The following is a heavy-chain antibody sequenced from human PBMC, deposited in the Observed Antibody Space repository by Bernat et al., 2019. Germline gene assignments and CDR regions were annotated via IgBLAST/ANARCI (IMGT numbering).Heavy chain of an antibody. J-gene: IGHJ4*02. Sequence: QVQLVQSGAEVKKPGASVKVSCKASGYTFTGYYMHWVRQAPGQGLERMGWINPNSGGTNYAQKFQGWVTMTRDTSISTAYMELSRLRSDDTAVYYCARDYGSGWYYFDYWGQGTLVTVSS. CDR3: ARDYGSGWYYFDY. CDR2: INPNSGGT. V-gene: IGHV1-2*04. CDR1: GYTFTGYY. D-gene: IGHD6-19*01.